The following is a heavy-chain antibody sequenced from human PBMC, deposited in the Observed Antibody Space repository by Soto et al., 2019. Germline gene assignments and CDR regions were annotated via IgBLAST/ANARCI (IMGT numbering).Heavy chain of an antibody. CDR3: ARAQDYYALGVIDY. CDR1: GFTFTRYS. D-gene: IGHD3-10*01. J-gene: IGHJ4*02. CDR2: ISSTTNYI. Sequence: GGSLRLSCAASGFTFTRYSMNWVRQAPGKGLEWVSSISSTTNYIYYGDSMKGRFTISRDNAKNSLYLQMNSLRAEDTAVYYCARAQDYYALGVIDYWGQGTLVSVSS. V-gene: IGHV3-21*06.